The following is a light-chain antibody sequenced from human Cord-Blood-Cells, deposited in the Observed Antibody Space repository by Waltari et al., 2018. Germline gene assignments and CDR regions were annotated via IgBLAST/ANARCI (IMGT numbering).Light chain of an antibody. CDR2: RNN. CDR3: AAWDDSSVV. J-gene: IGLJ2*01. V-gene: IGLV1-47*01. Sequence: QSVLTQPPSASGTPGQRVTISCSGSSSNIGSNYVYWYQQLPGTAPKLLIYRNNPRPSGVPDRFSGSKSGTSASLAISGLRSEDEADYYCAAWDDSSVVFGGGTKLTVL. CDR1: SSNIGSNY.